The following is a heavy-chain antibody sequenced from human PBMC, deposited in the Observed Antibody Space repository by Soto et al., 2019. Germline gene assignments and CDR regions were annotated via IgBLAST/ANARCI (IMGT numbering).Heavy chain of an antibody. CDR2: INWNSAAL. D-gene: IGHD2-2*01. J-gene: IGHJ4*02. CDR1: GFTSDDYA. CDR3: AKGTCSATNCYGSAFDY. Sequence: EVQLVDSGGGLVQPGRSLRLSCVVSGFTSDDYAMHWVRQAPGKGLEWVSGINWNSAALAYADSVKGRFTISRDNAKNSLFLQMNSLRAEDTALYYCAKGTCSATNCYGSAFDYWGQGSLVTVSS. V-gene: IGHV3-9*02.